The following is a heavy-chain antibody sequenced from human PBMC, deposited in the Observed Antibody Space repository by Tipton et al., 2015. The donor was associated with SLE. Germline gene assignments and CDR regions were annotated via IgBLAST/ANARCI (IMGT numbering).Heavy chain of an antibody. CDR1: GGSISSSGYY. CDR3: VRLELPATKADY. V-gene: IGHV4-39*07. CDR2: IYHRGTT. J-gene: IGHJ4*02. Sequence: TLSLTCTVSGGSISSSGYYWGWNRQPPGKGLELLGTIYHRGTTYYNPSLKSRLTLSIDTSKNQFSLKLSSVTAADTAVYYCVRLELPATKADYWGPGTLVTVSS. D-gene: IGHD5-24*01.